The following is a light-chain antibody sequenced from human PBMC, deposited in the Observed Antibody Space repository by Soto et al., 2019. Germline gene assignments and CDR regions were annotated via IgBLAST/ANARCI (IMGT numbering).Light chain of an antibody. Sequence: QSVLTQPASVSGSPGQSITISCTGTSGDVGGYNYVSWYQQHPGKAPKVMIYDVSDRPSGVSNRFSGSKSGDTASLTISGLQAEDEADYYCSSYTSSSTFPCVFGTGTKVTVL. CDR3: SSYTSSSTFPCV. CDR2: DVS. J-gene: IGLJ1*01. V-gene: IGLV2-14*03. CDR1: SGDVGGYNY.